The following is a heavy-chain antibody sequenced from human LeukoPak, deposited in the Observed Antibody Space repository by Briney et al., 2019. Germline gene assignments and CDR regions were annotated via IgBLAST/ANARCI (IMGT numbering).Heavy chain of an antibody. V-gene: IGHV4-34*01. CDR2: INHSGST. CDR1: GGSFSGYY. D-gene: IGHD2-15*01. CDR3: ARERGWYYYYYVDV. Sequence: SETLSLTCAVYGGSFSGYYWSWLRQPPGKGLEWIGEINHSGSTNYNPSLKSRVTISVDTSKNQFSLKLSSVTAADTAVYYCARERGWYYYYYVDVWGKGTTVTVSS. J-gene: IGHJ6*03.